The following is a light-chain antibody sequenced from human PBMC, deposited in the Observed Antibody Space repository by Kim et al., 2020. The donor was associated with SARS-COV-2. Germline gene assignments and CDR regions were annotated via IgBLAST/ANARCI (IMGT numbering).Light chain of an antibody. J-gene: IGLJ2*01. CDR1: KLGDQY. CDR3: QAWDSSTLV. CDR2: QDR. Sequence: SYELTQPPSVSVSPGQTASITCSGDKLGDQYACWYQQKPGQSPVLVIYQDRKRPSGIPERFSGSNSGNTATLTISGTQAMDEADYYCQAWDSSTLVFGGG. V-gene: IGLV3-1*01.